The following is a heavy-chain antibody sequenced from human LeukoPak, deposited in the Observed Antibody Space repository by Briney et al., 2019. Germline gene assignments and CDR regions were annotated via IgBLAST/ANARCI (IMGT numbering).Heavy chain of an antibody. Sequence: GGSLRLSCAASGFTFSSYWMQWVRQAPGKGLEWVSRGSSDGSTTTYADSVKGRFTISRDNGKNTLYLQMNSLRAEDTAVYYCARTRWYYYDSSGRDYWGQGTLVTVSS. D-gene: IGHD3-22*01. CDR3: ARTRWYYYDSSGRDY. CDR1: GFTFSSYW. J-gene: IGHJ4*02. V-gene: IGHV3-74*01. CDR2: GSSDGSTT.